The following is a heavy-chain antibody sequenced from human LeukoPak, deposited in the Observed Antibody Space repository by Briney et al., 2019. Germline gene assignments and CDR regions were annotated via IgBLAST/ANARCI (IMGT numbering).Heavy chain of an antibody. V-gene: IGHV4-4*07. CDR1: GGSISSYY. CDR3: AREGFLWFGELFIDY. D-gene: IGHD3-10*01. Sequence: SETLSLTCTVSGGSISSYYWSWMRQPAGKGLEWIGRIYTSGSTNYNPSLKSRVTMSVDTSKNQFSLKLSSVTAADTAVYYCAREGFLWFGELFIDYWGQGTLVTVSS. J-gene: IGHJ4*02. CDR2: IYTSGST.